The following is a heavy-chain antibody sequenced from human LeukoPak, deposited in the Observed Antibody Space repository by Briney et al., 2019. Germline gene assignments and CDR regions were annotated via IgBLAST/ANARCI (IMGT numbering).Heavy chain of an antibody. D-gene: IGHD6-19*01. CDR1: GYSFTSYW. CDR3: ARQQWLLANAFDI. J-gene: IGHJ3*02. V-gene: IGHV5-51*01. CDR2: IYPGDSDT. Sequence: GESLKISCKGSGYSFTSYWIGWVRQMPGKGLEWMGIIYPGDSDTRYSPSFQGQVTISADKSISTAYLQWSSLKASDTAMYYCARQQWLLANAFDIWGQGTMVTVSS.